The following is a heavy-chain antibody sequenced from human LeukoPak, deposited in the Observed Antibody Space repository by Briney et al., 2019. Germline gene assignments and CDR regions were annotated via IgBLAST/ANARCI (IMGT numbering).Heavy chain of an antibody. CDR1: GFTFSNYG. CDR2: IWYDGSNK. CDR3: ARDRGSFTSGTSYFDY. D-gene: IGHD3-10*01. J-gene: IGHJ4*02. Sequence: PGGSLRLSCAPSGFTFSNYGIQWVRQAPGKGLEWVAVIWYDGSNKYYADSVKGGFTISRDNSKNTLYLQMNSLTAEDTAVYFCARDRGSFTSGTSYFDYWGQGTLVTVSS. V-gene: IGHV3-33*01.